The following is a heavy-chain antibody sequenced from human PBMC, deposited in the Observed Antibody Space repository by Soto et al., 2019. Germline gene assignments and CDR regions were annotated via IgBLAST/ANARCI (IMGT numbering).Heavy chain of an antibody. CDR1: GDSINSDNYY. V-gene: IGHV4-39*01. Sequence: TSETLSLTCSVSGDSINSDNYYWGWIRQPPVKGLEWIGSIYYRGNTYYNPSLKTRVTISLDKSKSQFSLKLNSVTAADSAVYFCARLEGLATISYYFDYWGQGTLVTVSS. J-gene: IGHJ4*02. CDR2: IYYRGNT. CDR3: ARLEGLATISYYFDY. D-gene: IGHD3-9*01.